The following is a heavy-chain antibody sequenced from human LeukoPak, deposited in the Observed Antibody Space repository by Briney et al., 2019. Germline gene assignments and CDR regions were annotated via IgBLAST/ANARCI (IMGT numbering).Heavy chain of an antibody. Sequence: GGSLTLSCAASGFTFSTSWMTWVRQAPGKGLEWVAIMDEYGSDIFYVESVKGRFIISRANARNSLYLQMNNLRAEDTAVYYCARPRGCGSARCNNFDYWGQGTLVTVSS. J-gene: IGHJ4*02. CDR2: MDEYGSDI. V-gene: IGHV3-7*01. D-gene: IGHD2-2*01. CDR1: GFTFSTSW. CDR3: ARPRGCGSARCNNFDY.